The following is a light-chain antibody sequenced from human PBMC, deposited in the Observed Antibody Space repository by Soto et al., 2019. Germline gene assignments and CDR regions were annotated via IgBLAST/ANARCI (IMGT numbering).Light chain of an antibody. CDR2: HAS. CDR1: QSVSST. Sequence: EIVMTQSPATLSVSPGERATLSCRAIQSVSSTLAWYQQKPGQAPRLLIYHASTRATGIPARFSGSGSGTEFTLTISSLQSEDFAVYYCQQYNKWPLTFGGGTKVEIK. V-gene: IGKV3-15*01. CDR3: QQYNKWPLT. J-gene: IGKJ4*01.